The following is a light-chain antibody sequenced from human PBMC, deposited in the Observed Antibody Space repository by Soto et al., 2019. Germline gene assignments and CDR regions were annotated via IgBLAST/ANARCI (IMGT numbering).Light chain of an antibody. J-gene: IGKJ4*01. Sequence: ELTQTPATLSLSPGARATLSCRASQTVRNNYLAWYQQKHGQAPRLLIYGASSRATGIPDRFSGSGSGTDLTINISRLEPEDCEVDDGQQYGSSPRTFCGGTKVDIK. CDR3: QQYGSSPRT. V-gene: IGKV3-20*01. CDR1: QTVRNNY. CDR2: GAS.